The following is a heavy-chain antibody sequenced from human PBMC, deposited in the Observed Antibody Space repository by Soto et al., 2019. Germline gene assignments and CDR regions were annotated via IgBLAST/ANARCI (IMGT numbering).Heavy chain of an antibody. J-gene: IGHJ6*02. CDR1: AFTLSKFV. CDR2: TSNDGINT. Sequence: QVQLVESGGGVVQPGRSLRLSCAASAFTLSKFVMHWVRQAPGKGLDWLAVTSNDGINTYYAGSVKGRFTISRDNSKNMVYLQMNSLRDEDTAVYYCARGNRDVWGQGTTVIVSS. CDR3: ARGNRDV. V-gene: IGHV3-30-3*01. D-gene: IGHD1-1*01.